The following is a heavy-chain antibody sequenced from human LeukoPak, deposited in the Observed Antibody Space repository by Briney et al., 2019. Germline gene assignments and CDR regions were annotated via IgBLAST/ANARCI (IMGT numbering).Heavy chain of an antibody. D-gene: IGHD1-26*01. CDR3: ATSLYSGTKLDY. CDR1: GFTFSSYG. V-gene: IGHV3-74*01. Sequence: GGSLRLSCAASGFTFSSYGMHWVRQTPGKGLVWVSRINSDATSTSYADSVKGRFTISRDRAKNTLYLQMNGLRADDTAVYYCATSLYSGTKLDYWGQGTLVTVSS. CDR2: INSDATST. J-gene: IGHJ4*02.